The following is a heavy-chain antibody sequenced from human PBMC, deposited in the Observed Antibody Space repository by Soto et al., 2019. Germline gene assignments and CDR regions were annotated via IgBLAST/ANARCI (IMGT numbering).Heavy chain of an antibody. CDR1: GGTFSSYA. D-gene: IGHD6-6*01. Sequence: QVQLVQSGAEVKKPGSSVKVSCKASGGTFSSYAISWVRQAPGQGLEWMGGITPIFGTANYAQKFQGRVTITADESKSTAYMELSSLRSEDTAVYYCARDRSIAARPGSYNWFDPWGQGTLVTVSS. V-gene: IGHV1-69*01. J-gene: IGHJ5*02. CDR2: ITPIFGTA. CDR3: ARDRSIAARPGSYNWFDP.